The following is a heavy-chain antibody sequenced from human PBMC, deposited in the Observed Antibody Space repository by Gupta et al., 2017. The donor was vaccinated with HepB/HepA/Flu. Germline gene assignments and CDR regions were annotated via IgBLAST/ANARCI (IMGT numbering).Heavy chain of an antibody. Sequence: QVQLVESGGDVVQPGTSLTPSCSASGFRPSTYGLHWVRQAPGKGLEWVTLIAHDGVNKYYADSVKGRFTISRDDSQDRVFLQMKSLRVEDTGVYYCARDWGISGWYNYFDPWGQGTLVTVSS. CDR2: IAHDGVNK. D-gene: IGHD6-19*01. J-gene: IGHJ5*02. CDR1: GFRPSTYG. V-gene: IGHV3-30*13. CDR3: ARDWGISGWYNYFDP.